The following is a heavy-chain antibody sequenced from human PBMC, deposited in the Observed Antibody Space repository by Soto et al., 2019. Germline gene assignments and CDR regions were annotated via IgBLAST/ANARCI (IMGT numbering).Heavy chain of an antibody. CDR2: ISYDGATQ. D-gene: IGHD2-21*02. V-gene: IGHV3-30*03. Sequence: VGSLRLSCEVSGLTFNTSGMHWVRQAPGKGLEWLAVISYDGATQYYGDTVKGRFTISRDNSKNTLFLHMGRLRAEDTAMYYCATKARVTHYLYYGMDVWGLGTTVTVSS. J-gene: IGHJ6*02. CDR1: GLTFNTSG. CDR3: ATKARVTHYLYYGMDV.